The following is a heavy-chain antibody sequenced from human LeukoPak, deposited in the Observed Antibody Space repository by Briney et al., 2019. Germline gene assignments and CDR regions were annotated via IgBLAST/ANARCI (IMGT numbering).Heavy chain of an antibody. CDR1: GFTFSSYA. D-gene: IGHD6-19*01. Sequence: GGSLRLSCAASGFTFSSYAMSWVRQAPGKGLEWVSAISGSGGSTYYADSVKGRFTISRDNSKNTLYLQMNSLRAEDTAVYYCARDRAQWLPHYFYGMDVWGQGTTVTVSS. CDR2: ISGSGGST. CDR3: ARDRAQWLPHYFYGMDV. V-gene: IGHV3-23*01. J-gene: IGHJ6*02.